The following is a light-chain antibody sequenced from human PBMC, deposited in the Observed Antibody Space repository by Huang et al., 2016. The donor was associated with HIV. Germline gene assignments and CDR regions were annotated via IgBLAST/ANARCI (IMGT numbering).Light chain of an antibody. J-gene: IGKJ4*01. CDR1: QSISSY. Sequence: DIQMTQSPSSLSASVGDRVTITCRASQSISSYLNWYQQKPGKAPKLLIYASSSMQSGDTSRFSGGGSGTDFTLTISSLQPEDFATYYCQQSYSSLTFGGGTKVEIK. CDR3: QQSYSSLT. V-gene: IGKV1-39*01. CDR2: ASS.